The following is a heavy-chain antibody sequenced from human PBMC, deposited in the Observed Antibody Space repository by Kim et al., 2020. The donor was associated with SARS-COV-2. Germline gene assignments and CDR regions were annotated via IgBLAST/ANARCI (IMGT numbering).Heavy chain of an antibody. CDR3: AKEKHSSSWYLVPDAFDI. D-gene: IGHD6-13*01. V-gene: IGHV3-43*01. CDR2: ISWDGGST. J-gene: IGHJ3*02. CDR1: GFTFDDYT. Sequence: GGSLRLSCAASGFTFDDYTMHWVRQAPGKGLEWVALISWDGGSTYYADSVKGRFTISRDNSKNSLYLQMNSLRTEDTALYYCAKEKHSSSWYLVPDAFDIWGQGTMVTVSS.